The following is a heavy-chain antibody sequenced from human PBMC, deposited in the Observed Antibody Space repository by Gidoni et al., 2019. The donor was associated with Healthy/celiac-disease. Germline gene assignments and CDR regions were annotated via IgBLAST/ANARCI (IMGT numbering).Heavy chain of an antibody. D-gene: IGHD2-15*01. CDR2: INHSGST. CDR3: ARSNVVAATGY. CDR1: GGSFSGYY. Sequence: QVQLQQWGAGLLTPSATLSLTCAVYGGSFSGYYWSWIRQPPGKGLEWIGEINHSGSTNYNPYLKSRVTISVDTSKNQFSLKRSSVTAAETAVYYCARSNVVAATGYWGQGTLVTVSS. J-gene: IGHJ4*02. V-gene: IGHV4-34*01.